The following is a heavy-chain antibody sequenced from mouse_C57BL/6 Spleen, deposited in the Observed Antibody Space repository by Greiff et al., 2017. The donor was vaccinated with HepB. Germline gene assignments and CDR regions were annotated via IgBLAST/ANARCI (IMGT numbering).Heavy chain of an antibody. CDR1: GYSFTDYN. Sequence: VQLKQSGPELVKPGASVKISCKASGYSFTDYNMNWVKQSNGKSLEWIGVINPNYGTTRYNQKFKGKATLTVDQSSSTAYMQLNSLTSEDSAVYYCARPYYYGSSYRYAMDYWGQGTSVTVAS. D-gene: IGHD1-1*01. CDR2: INPNYGTT. J-gene: IGHJ4*01. V-gene: IGHV1-39*01. CDR3: ARPYYYGSSYRYAMDY.